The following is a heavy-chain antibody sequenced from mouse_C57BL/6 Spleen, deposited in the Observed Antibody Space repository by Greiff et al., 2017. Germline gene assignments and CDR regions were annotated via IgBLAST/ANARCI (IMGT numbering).Heavy chain of an antibody. D-gene: IGHD1-2*01. Sequence: QVQLQQPGAELVKPGASVKLSCKASGYTFTSYWMQWVKQRPGQGLEWIGEIDPSDSYTNYNQKFKGKATLTVDTSSSTAYMQLSSLTSEDSAVYCCARTLTAYCAMEDWGKGTSVTVSS. J-gene: IGHJ4*01. V-gene: IGHV1-50*01. CDR3: ARTLTAYCAMED. CDR1: GYTFTSYW. CDR2: IDPSDSYT.